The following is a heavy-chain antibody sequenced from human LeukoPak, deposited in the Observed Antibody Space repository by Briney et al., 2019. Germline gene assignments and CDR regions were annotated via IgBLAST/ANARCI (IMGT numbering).Heavy chain of an antibody. V-gene: IGHV4-39*07. D-gene: IGHD5-18*01. CDR3: ASSYSYGYYYMDV. CDR1: GASISSNIYY. CDR2: IYYSGST. J-gene: IGHJ6*03. Sequence: SETLSLTCTVSGASISSNIYYWGWIRQPPGKGLEWIGSIYYSGSTYYNPSLKSRVTISVDTSKNQFSLKLSSVTAADTAVYYCASSYSYGYYYMDVWGKGTTVTVSS.